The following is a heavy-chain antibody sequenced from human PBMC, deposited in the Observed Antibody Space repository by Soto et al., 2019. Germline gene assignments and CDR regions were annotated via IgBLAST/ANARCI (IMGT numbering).Heavy chain of an antibody. D-gene: IGHD6-13*01. CDR2: ISYDGSNK. CDR3: ARVMIAAAGVFDY. Sequence: VQLVESGGGLVQPGGSLRLSCAASGFTFSSYAMHWVRQAPGKGLEWVAVISYDGSNKYYADSVKGRFTISRDNSKNTLYLQMNSLRAEDTAVYYCARVMIAAAGVFDYWGQGTLVTVSS. CDR1: GFTFSSYA. V-gene: IGHV3-30-3*01. J-gene: IGHJ4*02.